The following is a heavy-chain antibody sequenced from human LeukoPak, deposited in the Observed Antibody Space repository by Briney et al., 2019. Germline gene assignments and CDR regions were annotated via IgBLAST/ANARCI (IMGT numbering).Heavy chain of an antibody. Sequence: PGGSLRLSCVASGFTFSTYGMSWVRQAPGKGLEWVSAISSTGGSTYYGDSVKGRCTVSRDNSKNTLYLQLNSLRAEDTAVYYCAKKDSSSWHLDYWGQGTLVTVSS. V-gene: IGHV3-23*01. CDR1: GFTFSTYG. CDR2: ISSTGGST. J-gene: IGHJ4*02. CDR3: AKKDSSSWHLDY. D-gene: IGHD6-13*01.